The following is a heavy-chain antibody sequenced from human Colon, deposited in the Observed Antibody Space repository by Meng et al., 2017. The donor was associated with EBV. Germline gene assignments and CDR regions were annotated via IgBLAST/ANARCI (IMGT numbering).Heavy chain of an antibody. D-gene: IGHD6-19*01. Sequence: QVQLQESGPGLVKPSHTLSRTCTGSGGSVSSGGYYWTWIRQHPGKGLEWFGHIYYSGSTFYNPSLKRRVIISIDTSKNQFSLNLRSVTAADTAVYYCARVSSGWDYFDYWGQGTLVTVSS. CDR1: GGSVSSGGYY. CDR2: IYYSGST. V-gene: IGHV4-31*03. J-gene: IGHJ4*02. CDR3: ARVSSGWDYFDY.